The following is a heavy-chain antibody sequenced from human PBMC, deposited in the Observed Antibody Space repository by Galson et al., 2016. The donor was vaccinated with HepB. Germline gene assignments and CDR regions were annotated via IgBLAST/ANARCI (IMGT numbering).Heavy chain of an antibody. D-gene: IGHD1-1*01. Sequence: SLRLSCAASGFTFSSYAMHWVRQAPGVGLEYVSAISSHGGSTYYANSVKGRFTISRDNSKNMLYLQMGSLRTEDMAVYYCARRGVQLKRRSAFDIWGQGTMVTVSS. CDR2: ISSHGGST. CDR3: ARRGVQLKRRSAFDI. V-gene: IGHV3-64*01. CDR1: GFTFSSYA. J-gene: IGHJ3*02.